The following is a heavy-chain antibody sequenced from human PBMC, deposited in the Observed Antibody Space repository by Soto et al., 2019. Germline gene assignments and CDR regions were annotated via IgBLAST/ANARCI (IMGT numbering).Heavy chain of an antibody. CDR2: ISFDGSNK. CDR1: GFAFSSFG. J-gene: IGHJ6*02. V-gene: IGHV3-30*18. Sequence: QVQLVESGGGVVQPGRSLRLSCAASGFAFSSFGMHWVRQAPGKGLEWVAVISFDGSNKYYADSVKGRFTISRDNSKNTLSLQMNRLKAEDTAVYYCAKDTSKYSNKWPAYYGLDVWCQVTTVTVSS. D-gene: IGHD1-26*01. CDR3: AKDTSKYSNKWPAYYGLDV.